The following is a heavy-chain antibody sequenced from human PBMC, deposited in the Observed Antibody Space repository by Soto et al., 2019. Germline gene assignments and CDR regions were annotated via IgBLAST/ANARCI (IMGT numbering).Heavy chain of an antibody. CDR3: AKYRDYGPIRLVGWFDP. Sequence: GGSLRLSCAASGFTFSSYAMSWVRQAPGKGLEWVSAISGSGGSTYYADSVKGRFTISRDNSKNTLYLQMNSLRAEDTAVYYCAKYRDYGPIRLVGWFDPWGQGTLVTVSA. D-gene: IGHD4-17*01. V-gene: IGHV3-23*01. J-gene: IGHJ5*02. CDR2: ISGSGGST. CDR1: GFTFSSYA.